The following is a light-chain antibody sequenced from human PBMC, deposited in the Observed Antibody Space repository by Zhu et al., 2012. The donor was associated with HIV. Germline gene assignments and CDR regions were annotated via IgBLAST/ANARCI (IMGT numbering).Light chain of an antibody. Sequence: EIVLTQSPDTLSLSPGDRATLACRASQSVSSNYVIWYQQKPGQAPRPLIYGASDRASGVPDRFSGSGSGTDFTLTISRLEPEDFAVYYCHQYDNWPPDAFGQGTNLEI. CDR3: HQYDNWPPDA. CDR2: GAS. CDR1: QSVSSNY. V-gene: IGKV3-20*01. J-gene: IGKJ2*01.